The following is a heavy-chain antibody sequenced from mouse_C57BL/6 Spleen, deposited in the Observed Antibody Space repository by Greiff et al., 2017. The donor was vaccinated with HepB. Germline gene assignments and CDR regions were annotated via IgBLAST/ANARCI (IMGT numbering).Heavy chain of an antibody. CDR2: IYPGSGNT. J-gene: IGHJ3*01. V-gene: IGHV1-76*01. D-gene: IGHD1-1*01. Sequence: QVQLQQSGAELVRPGASVKLSCKASGYTFTDYYINWVKQRPGQGLEWIARIYPGSGNTYYNEKFKGKATLTAEKSSSTAYMQLSSLTSEDSAVYFCARPVYYGSTWFAYWGQGTLVTVSA. CDR3: ARPVYYGSTWFAY. CDR1: GYTFTDYY.